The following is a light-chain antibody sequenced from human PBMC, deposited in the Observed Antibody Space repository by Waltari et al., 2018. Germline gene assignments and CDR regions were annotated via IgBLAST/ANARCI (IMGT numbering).Light chain of an antibody. CDR3: CSYAGSSTVV. J-gene: IGLJ2*01. CDR2: EVS. CDR1: SSDVGSYNF. V-gene: IGLV2-23*02. Sequence: QSALTQPASVSGSPGQSITISCTGTSSDVGSYNFVSWYQQHPGKAPKLMIDEVSKRPSGVSNRFSGSKSGNTASLTISGLQAEDEADYYCCSYAGSSTVVFGGGTKLTVL.